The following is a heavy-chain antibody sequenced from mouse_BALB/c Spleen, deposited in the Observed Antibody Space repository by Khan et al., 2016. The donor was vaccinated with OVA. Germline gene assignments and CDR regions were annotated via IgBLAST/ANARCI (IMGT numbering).Heavy chain of an antibody. D-gene: IGHD3-1*01. CDR1: GYTFTNNG. CDR2: INTYTGEP. Sequence: QIQLVQSGPELKKPGETVKISCKASGYTFTNNGMNWVKQAPGKGLKWMGWINTYTGEPTYAYDFKGRFAFSLETSASTAYLQINNLKNEDTATYFCARVGYSGTMYYWGQGTSVTVSS. CDR3: ARVGYSGTMYY. J-gene: IGHJ4*01. V-gene: IGHV9-3-1*01.